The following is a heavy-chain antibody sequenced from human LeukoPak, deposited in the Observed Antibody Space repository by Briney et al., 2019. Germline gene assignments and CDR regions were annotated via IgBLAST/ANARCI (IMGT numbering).Heavy chain of an antibody. CDR3: ARDHLQYSSPGGMDV. D-gene: IGHD6-6*01. V-gene: IGHV1-18*01. J-gene: IGHJ6*04. Sequence: ASVRVSCKASGYTFTSYGISWVRQAPGQGLEWMGWISAYNGNTNYAQKLQGKVTMTTDTSTSTAYMELRSLRSDDTAVYYCARDHLQYSSPGGMDVWGKGTTVTVSS. CDR1: GYTFTSYG. CDR2: ISAYNGNT.